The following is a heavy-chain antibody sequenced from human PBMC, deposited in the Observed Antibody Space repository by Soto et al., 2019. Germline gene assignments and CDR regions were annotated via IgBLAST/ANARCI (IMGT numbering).Heavy chain of an antibody. CDR1: SGPDRSHN. J-gene: IGHJ6*02. D-gene: IGHD4-17*01. CDR3: VRQGIDYLHGLVDV. CDR2: VYYTRDT. V-gene: IGHV4-59*08. Sequence: QVQLQQSGPRLVKPSETLSLTCTVSSGPDRSHNWGWIRQPPGRGLEWIGYVYYTRDTAYNPSLRGRVTISADTSTNNISLPLNSVTAADTAVYYCVRQGIDYLHGLVDVWGQGTTVSVSS.